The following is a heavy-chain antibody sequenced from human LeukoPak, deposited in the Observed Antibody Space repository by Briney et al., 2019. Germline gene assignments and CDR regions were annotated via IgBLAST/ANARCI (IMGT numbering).Heavy chain of an antibody. Sequence: GGSLRLSCAASGFTFSSYWMHWVRQAPGKGLVWVSRINSDGSSTSYADSVKGRFTISRDNAKNTVYLQMNSLRAEDTAVYYCAKDGRITMIVVVITRPYFDYWGQGTLVTVSS. D-gene: IGHD3-22*01. V-gene: IGHV3-74*01. CDR1: GFTFSSYW. J-gene: IGHJ4*02. CDR3: AKDGRITMIVVVITRPYFDY. CDR2: INSDGSST.